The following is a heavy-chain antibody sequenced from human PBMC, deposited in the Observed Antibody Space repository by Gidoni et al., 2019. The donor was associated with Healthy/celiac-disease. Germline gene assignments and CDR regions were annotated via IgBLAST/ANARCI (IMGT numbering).Heavy chain of an antibody. J-gene: IGHJ4*02. CDR3: APHPGLRSAPFDY. CDR2: ISSSSSYI. Sequence: EVQLVESGGGLVKPGGSLRLSCAASGFTFSSYSMNWVRQAPGKGLECVSSISSSSSYIYYADSVKGRFTISRDNAKNSLYLQMNSLRAEDTAVYYCAPHPGLRSAPFDYWGQGTLVTVSS. V-gene: IGHV3-21*01. D-gene: IGHD6-25*01. CDR1: GFTFSSYS.